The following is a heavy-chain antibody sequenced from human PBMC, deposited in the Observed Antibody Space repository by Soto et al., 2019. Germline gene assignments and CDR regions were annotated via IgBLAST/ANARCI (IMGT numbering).Heavy chain of an antibody. CDR2: IKQDGSEK. J-gene: IGHJ4*02. CDR1: GFTFSSYW. Sequence: EVQLVESGGGLVQPGGSLRLSCAASGFTFSSYWMSWVRQAPGKGLEWVANIKQDGSEKYYVHSVKGRYTISRDNAKNSLYLQMNSLRAEDTAVYYCARGNVRSGSYCNYWGQGTLVTVSS. D-gene: IGHD3-10*01. V-gene: IGHV3-7*01. CDR3: ARGNVRSGSYCNY.